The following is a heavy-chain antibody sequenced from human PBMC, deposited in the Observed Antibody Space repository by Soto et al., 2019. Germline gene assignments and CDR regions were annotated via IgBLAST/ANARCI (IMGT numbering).Heavy chain of an antibody. CDR2: IYYSGST. CDR1: GGSISSGGYY. Sequence: SETLSLTCTVSGGSISSGGYYWSWIRQHPGKGLEWIGYIYYSGSTYYNPSLKSRVTISVDTSKNQFSLKLSSVTAADTAVYYCAKVVGDGNDYYDFWGQGTLVTVSS. V-gene: IGHV4-31*03. J-gene: IGHJ4*02. CDR3: AKVVGDGNDYYDF. D-gene: IGHD3-22*01.